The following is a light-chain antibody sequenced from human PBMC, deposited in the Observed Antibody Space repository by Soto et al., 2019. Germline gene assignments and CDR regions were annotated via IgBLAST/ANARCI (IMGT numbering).Light chain of an antibody. CDR2: GAS. CDR3: QQYGSSQT. Sequence: ELVLTQSPGTLSLSPGERATLSCRASQSVSSSYLAWYQQKPGQAPRLLIYGASSRATGIPDRFSGSGSGTDFPLTISRLEPEDSAVYDCQQYGSSQTFGQGTKVDIK. CDR1: QSVSSSY. J-gene: IGKJ1*01. V-gene: IGKV3-20*01.